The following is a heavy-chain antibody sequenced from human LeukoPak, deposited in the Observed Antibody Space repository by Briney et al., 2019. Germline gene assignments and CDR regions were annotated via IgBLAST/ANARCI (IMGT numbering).Heavy chain of an antibody. V-gene: IGHV4-59*01. CDR3: ARDRGYSSSSQEYYYYGMDV. D-gene: IGHD6-6*01. CDR2: IYYSGST. Sequence: PSETLSLTCIVSGGSISSYYWSWIRQPPGKGLEWIGYIYYSGSTNYNPSLKSRVTISVDTSKNQFSLKLSSVTAADTAVYYCARDRGYSSSSQEYYYYGMDVWGQGTTVTVSS. CDR1: GGSISSYY. J-gene: IGHJ6*02.